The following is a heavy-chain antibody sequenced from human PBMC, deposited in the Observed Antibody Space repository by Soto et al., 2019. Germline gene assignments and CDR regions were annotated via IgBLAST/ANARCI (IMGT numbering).Heavy chain of an antibody. Sequence: EVQLVESGGGLVQPGRSLRLSCAAAGFTFDDYAMHWVRQAPGKGLEWVSGISWNSGSIGYADSVKGRFTFSRDNAKNSLYLQMNSLRAEATALYYCAKDAITMVRGVISYYGMDVWGQGTTVTVSS. V-gene: IGHV3-9*01. CDR2: ISWNSGSI. CDR3: AKDAITMVRGVISYYGMDV. CDR1: GFTFDDYA. D-gene: IGHD3-10*01. J-gene: IGHJ6*02.